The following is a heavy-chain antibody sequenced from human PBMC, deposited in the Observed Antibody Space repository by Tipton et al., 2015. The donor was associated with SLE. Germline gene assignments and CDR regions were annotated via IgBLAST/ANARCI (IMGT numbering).Heavy chain of an antibody. CDR1: GFTFNKAW. D-gene: IGHD3/OR15-3a*01. Sequence: SLRLSCAASGFTFNKAWMSWVRQAAGKGLEWVGRIKSKTAGGTTDYAAPVKGRFSISRDDSKDTLYLQMDSLKTEDTAVYYCTTGRTLWGQGTLVSVSS. V-gene: IGHV3-15*01. CDR2: IKSKTAGGTT. CDR3: TTGRTL. J-gene: IGHJ3*01.